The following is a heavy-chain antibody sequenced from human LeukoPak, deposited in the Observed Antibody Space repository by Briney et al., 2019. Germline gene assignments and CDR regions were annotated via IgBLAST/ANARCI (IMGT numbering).Heavy chain of an antibody. CDR2: IYYSGST. V-gene: IGHV4-39*07. CDR1: GGSISSSSYY. Sequence: PSETLSLPCTVSGGSISSSSYYWGWIRQPPGKGLEWIGSIYYSGSTYYNPSLKSRVTISVDTSKNQFSLKLSSVTAADTAVYYCARVAFWSGYTGNWFDPWGQGTLVTVSS. CDR3: ARVAFWSGYTGNWFDP. D-gene: IGHD3-3*01. J-gene: IGHJ5*02.